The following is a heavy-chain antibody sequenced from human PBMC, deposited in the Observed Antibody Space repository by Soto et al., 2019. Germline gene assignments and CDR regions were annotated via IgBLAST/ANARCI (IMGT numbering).Heavy chain of an antibody. D-gene: IGHD3-10*01. J-gene: IGHJ4*02. CDR2: IKNRANSYAT. CDR1: GFTFSDPY. CDR3: TRAPYYYGSGSYH. Sequence: LRLSCAASGFTFSDPYMDWVRQAPGKGLQWVGRIKNRANSYATDYAASVKGRFTISRDDSKNSVFLQMDSLKTEDTAVYYCTRAPYYYGSGSYHWGQGTLVTVSS. V-gene: IGHV3-72*01.